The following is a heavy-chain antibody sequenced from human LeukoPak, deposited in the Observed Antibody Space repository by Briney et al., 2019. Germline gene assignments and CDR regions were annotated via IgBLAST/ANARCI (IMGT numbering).Heavy chain of an antibody. D-gene: IGHD2-15*01. CDR3: ARYCSGGNCYSGLVY. V-gene: IGHV3-23*01. Sequence: GGSLRLSCAASGFTFSTYAMTWVRQAPGRGLEWVSTIRGSGGSTYYADSVKGRFTISRDISKNTLYLQMNNLRDEDTAVYYCARYCSGGNCYSGLVYWGQGTLVAVSS. CDR1: GFTFSTYA. J-gene: IGHJ4*02. CDR2: IRGSGGST.